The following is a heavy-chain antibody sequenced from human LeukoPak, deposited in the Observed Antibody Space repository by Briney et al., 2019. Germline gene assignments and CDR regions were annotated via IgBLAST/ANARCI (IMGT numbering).Heavy chain of an antibody. D-gene: IGHD1-26*01. CDR2: IGAGVGST. V-gene: IGHV3-23*01. J-gene: IGHJ4*02. CDR3: ARHIVGPTRGFDF. Sequence: PGGSLRLSCAVSGFPFTSHAVSWVRPAPGKGLEWVSAIGAGVGSTYYADSVKGRFTISRDNSKNTVYLQMNSLRAEDTAVYYCARHIVGPTRGFDFWGQGTLVTVSS. CDR1: GFPFTSHA.